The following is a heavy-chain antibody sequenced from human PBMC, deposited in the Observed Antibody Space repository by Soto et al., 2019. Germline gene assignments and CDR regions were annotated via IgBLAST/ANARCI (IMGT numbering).Heavy chain of an antibody. J-gene: IGHJ4*02. V-gene: IGHV1-46*01. CDR1: GYTFTSYY. CDR2: INPSGGST. CDR3: ARDVIVVVPAVAKPSFDY. Sequence: QVQLVQSGAEVKKPGASVKVSCKASGYTFTSYYMHWVRQAPGQGLEWMGIINPSGGSTSYAQKFQGRATMTRETSTSTVYIELSSLRSEDTAVYYCARDVIVVVPAVAKPSFDYWGQGTLVTVSS. D-gene: IGHD2-2*01.